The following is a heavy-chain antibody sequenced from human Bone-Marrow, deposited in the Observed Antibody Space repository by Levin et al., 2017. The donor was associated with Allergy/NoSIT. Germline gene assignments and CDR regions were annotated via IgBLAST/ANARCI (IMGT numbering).Heavy chain of an antibody. CDR2: IWYDGSNK. Sequence: GESLKISCAASGFTFSSYGMHWVRQAPGKGLEWVAVIWYDGSNKYYADSVKGRFTISRDNSKNTLYLQMNSLRAEDTAVYYCARAVATISAPLDYWGQGTLVTVSS. D-gene: IGHD5-24*01. CDR1: GFTFSSYG. J-gene: IGHJ4*02. V-gene: IGHV3-33*01. CDR3: ARAVATISAPLDY.